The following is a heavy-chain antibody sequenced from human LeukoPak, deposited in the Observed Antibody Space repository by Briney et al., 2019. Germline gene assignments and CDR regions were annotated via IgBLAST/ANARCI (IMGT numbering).Heavy chain of an antibody. D-gene: IGHD5-18*01. CDR3: AREVIQPNYYYGMDV. V-gene: IGHV4-59*01. J-gene: IGHJ6*02. CDR1: GGSISGYY. CDR2: IYYSGST. Sequence: PSETLSLTCTVSGGSISGYYWSWIRQPPGKGLEWIGDIYYSGSTNYNPSLKSRVTISVDTSKNQFSLKLSSVTAADTAVYYCAREVIQPNYYYGMDVWGQGTTVTVSS.